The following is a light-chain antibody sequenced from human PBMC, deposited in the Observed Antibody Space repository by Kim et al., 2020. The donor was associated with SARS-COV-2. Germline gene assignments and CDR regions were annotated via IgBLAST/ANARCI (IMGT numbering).Light chain of an antibody. V-gene: IGKV1-39*01. CDR3: QQSYSTPRT. J-gene: IGKJ1*01. CDR1: QSISSY. Sequence: DIQMTQSPSSLSASVGDRVTITCRASQSISSYLNWYQQKPGKAPKLLIYAASSLESGAPSRFSGSGSGTDFSLTISSLQPEDFATYYCQQSYSTPRTFGQRTKVDIK. CDR2: AAS.